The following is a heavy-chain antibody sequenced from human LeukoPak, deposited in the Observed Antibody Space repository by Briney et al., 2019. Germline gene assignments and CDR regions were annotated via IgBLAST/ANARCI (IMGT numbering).Heavy chain of an antibody. Sequence: PGGSLRLSCAAPGFTFSSYGFHWVRQAPGKGLEWVAVIWYDGSNKYYADSVKGRFTISRDSSKNTLYLQMNSLRAEDTAVYYCAKDGSGGGWKWFDPWGQGTLVTVSS. CDR3: AKDGSGGGWKWFDP. CDR2: IWYDGSNK. D-gene: IGHD2-15*01. V-gene: IGHV3-33*06. J-gene: IGHJ5*02. CDR1: GFTFSSYG.